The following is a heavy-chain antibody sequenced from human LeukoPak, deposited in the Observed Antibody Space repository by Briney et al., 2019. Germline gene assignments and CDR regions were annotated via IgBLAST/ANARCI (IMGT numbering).Heavy chain of an antibody. J-gene: IGHJ3*02. CDR1: GGSFSGYY. V-gene: IGHV4-34*01. CDR3: ARAFSDYWSGLNAFDI. CDR2: INHSGST. Sequence: SETLSLTCAVYGGSFSGYYWSWIRQPPGKGLEWIGEINHSGSTNYNPSLKSRVTISVDTSKNQFSLKLSSVTAADTAVYYCARAFSDYWSGLNAFDIWGQGTMVTVSS. D-gene: IGHD3-3*01.